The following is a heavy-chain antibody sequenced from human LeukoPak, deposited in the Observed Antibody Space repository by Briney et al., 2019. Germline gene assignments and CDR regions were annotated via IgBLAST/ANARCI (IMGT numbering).Heavy chain of an antibody. V-gene: IGHV3-23*01. CDR3: AKGNGYSCGRYYFDY. D-gene: IGHD5-18*01. J-gene: IGHJ4*02. CDR1: GFTFSSYA. Sequence: GGSLRLSCAASGFTFSSYAMGWVRQAPGKGLEWVSAITASGGNTYYADSVKGRFTISRDNSKNTLYLQVNSLRAEDTAVYYCAKGNGYSCGRYYFDYWGQGTLVTVSS. CDR2: ITASGGNT.